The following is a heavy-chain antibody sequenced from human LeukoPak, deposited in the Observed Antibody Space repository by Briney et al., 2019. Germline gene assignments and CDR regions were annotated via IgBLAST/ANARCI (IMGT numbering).Heavy chain of an antibody. Sequence: SETLSLTSTVSGGSISSYYWSWIRQPPGKGLEWIGYIYYSGSTNYNPSLKSRVTISVDTSKNQFSLKLSSVTAADTAVYYCARSDSSGWYLGRGGYWDRLDPWGQGTLVTVSS. D-gene: IGHD6-19*01. V-gene: IGHV4-59*01. CDR1: GGSISSYY. CDR2: IYYSGST. J-gene: IGHJ5*02. CDR3: ARSDSSGWYLGRGGYWDRLDP.